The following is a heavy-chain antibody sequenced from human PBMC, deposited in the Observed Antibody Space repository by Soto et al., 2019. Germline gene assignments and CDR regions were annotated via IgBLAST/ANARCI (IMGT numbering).Heavy chain of an antibody. V-gene: IGHV3-33*06. CDR1: GFTFSNYA. CDR3: GKGRSYYYYYGVDV. J-gene: IGHJ6*02. D-gene: IGHD1-26*01. CDR2: ILDGGSNT. Sequence: GGSLRLSCAASGFTFSNYAMHWVRQAPGKGLEWVADILDGGSNTYYADAVKGRFTISRDNSKSTLYLQMNSLRAEDTAVYYCGKGRSYYYYYGVDVWGQGTTVTVSS.